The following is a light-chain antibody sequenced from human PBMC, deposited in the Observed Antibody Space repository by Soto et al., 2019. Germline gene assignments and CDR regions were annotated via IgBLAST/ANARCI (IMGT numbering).Light chain of an antibody. J-gene: IGKJ2*01. CDR3: QQYYCTPYT. V-gene: IGKV4-1*01. Sequence: DIVMTQSPDSLAVSLGERATINCKSSQSVLYSSNNKNYLAWYQQKPGQPPKLLIYWASTRESGVPDRFSGSGSGTDFTVSISSVQSVDVAVYYCQQYYCTPYTFGQGTKLESK. CDR2: WAS. CDR1: QSVLYSSNNKNY.